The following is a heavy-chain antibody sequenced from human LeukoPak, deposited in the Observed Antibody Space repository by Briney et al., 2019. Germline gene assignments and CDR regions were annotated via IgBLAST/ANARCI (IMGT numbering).Heavy chain of an antibody. CDR2: IDNSGST. D-gene: IGHD5-12*01. CDR1: GGSISGSSYN. J-gene: IGHJ4*02. V-gene: IGHV4-39*07. CDR3: AKRSYSGYERNSAPGTSHYFDY. Sequence: SETLSLTCTVSGGSISGSSYNWGWIRQSPGKGLEWIGTIDNSGSTYYNPSLKSRVTISVDTSKDQFSLKLSSVTAADTAVYYCAKRSYSGYERNSAPGTSHYFDYWGQGTLVTVSS.